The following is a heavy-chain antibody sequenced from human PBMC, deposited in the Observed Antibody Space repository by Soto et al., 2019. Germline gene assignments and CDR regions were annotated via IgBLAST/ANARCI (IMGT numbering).Heavy chain of an antibody. V-gene: IGHV3-23*01. D-gene: IGHD1-1*01. Sequence: EVQLLESGGGLVQPGGSLRLSCAASGFTFSSYSMTWVRQAPGKGLEWVSDISGSGDNTYYADSVKGRFTISRDNSKNTLGLQMNSLRAEDTALYYCAKRERWPASGPYWGQGTLVTVSS. J-gene: IGHJ4*02. CDR1: GFTFSSYS. CDR3: AKRERWPASGPY. CDR2: ISGSGDNT.